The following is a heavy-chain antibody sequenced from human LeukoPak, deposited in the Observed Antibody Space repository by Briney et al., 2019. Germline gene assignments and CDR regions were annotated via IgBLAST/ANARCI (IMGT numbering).Heavy chain of an antibody. CDR3: VRVEWRVLVPDY. J-gene: IGHJ4*02. CDR1: GFTFSSYW. V-gene: IGHV3-74*01. D-gene: IGHD3-3*01. CDR2: INSDGSST. Sequence: PGGSLRLSCAASGFTFSSYWMHWVRQGPGKGLAWVSRINSDGSSTTYADSVKGRFTISRDNAKNTLYLQMNSLRAEDTAVYYCVRVEWRVLVPDYWGQGTLVTVSS.